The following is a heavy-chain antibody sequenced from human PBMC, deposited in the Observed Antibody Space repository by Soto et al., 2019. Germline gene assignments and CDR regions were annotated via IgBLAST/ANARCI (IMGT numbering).Heavy chain of an antibody. V-gene: IGHV4-30-4*07. D-gene: IGHD3-16*01. CDR2: IYYSGST. Sequence: TLSLTCAVSGGSISSGVYSWSWIRQPPGKGLEWIGYIYYSGSTYYNPSLKSRVNISIDNSKNPLYLQMNSLRAEDTGVYYCARAYEGDYFDYWGQGTLVTVSS. CDR3: ARAYEGDYFDY. CDR1: GGSISSGVYS. J-gene: IGHJ4*02.